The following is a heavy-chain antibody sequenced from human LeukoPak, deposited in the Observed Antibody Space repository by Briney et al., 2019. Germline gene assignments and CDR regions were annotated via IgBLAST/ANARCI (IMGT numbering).Heavy chain of an antibody. CDR2: VYSGGST. CDR1: RFTVSSNY. D-gene: IGHD3-10*01. CDR3: ARDGPRAGRGVIFEN. Sequence: GGSLRLSCAASRFTVSSNYMSWVRQAPGKGLEWVSVVYSGGSTYYADSVKGRFTISRDNSQNTLYLQMNSLRAEDTAVYYCARDGPRAGRGVIFENWGQGTLVTVSS. J-gene: IGHJ4*02. V-gene: IGHV3-66*01.